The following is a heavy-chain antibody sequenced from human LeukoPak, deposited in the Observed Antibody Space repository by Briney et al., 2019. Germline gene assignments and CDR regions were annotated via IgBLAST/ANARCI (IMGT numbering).Heavy chain of an antibody. CDR1: GLTVSTAL. V-gene: IGHV3-7*01. Sequence: GGSLRLTCRVSGLTVSTALMDWVRQAPGKGLEWVANIERDGSKKTYVDSVKGRFTISRDNAKNSLYLQMSSLRAEDTAVYYCATAPAAADSFWGQGTLVAVSA. CDR2: IERDGSKK. CDR3: ATAPAAADSF. D-gene: IGHD6-13*01. J-gene: IGHJ4*02.